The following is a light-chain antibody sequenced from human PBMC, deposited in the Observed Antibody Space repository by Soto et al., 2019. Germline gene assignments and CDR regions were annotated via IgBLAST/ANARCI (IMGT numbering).Light chain of an antibody. CDR1: QSVSSEF. CDR2: GGS. CDR3: QQYGSTPPVT. V-gene: IGKV3-20*01. J-gene: IGKJ4*02. Sequence: ELVLTQSPGTLSLSPGESATLSCSASQSVSSEFLSWYQQKPGQAPRLLIYGGSYRATGIHDRLSGSGSGKDFTHTVRRLEADDFAVYYCQQYGSTPPVTFGGGTKVEIK.